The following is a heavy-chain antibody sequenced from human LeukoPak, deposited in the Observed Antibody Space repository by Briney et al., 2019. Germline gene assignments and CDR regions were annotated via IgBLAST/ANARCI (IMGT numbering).Heavy chain of an antibody. CDR2: ISSDGGTT. Sequence: GGSLRLSCAASGFIFSDYGMHWVRQAPGKGLEYVSAISSDGGTTYYADSVKGRFTISRDNSKNTLDLQMSSLRAEDTAVYFCVKGGVVTTRSFSSRGQGTLVTVSS. V-gene: IGHV3-64D*06. J-gene: IGHJ4*02. CDR3: VKGGVVTTRSFSS. D-gene: IGHD3-3*01. CDR1: GFIFSDYG.